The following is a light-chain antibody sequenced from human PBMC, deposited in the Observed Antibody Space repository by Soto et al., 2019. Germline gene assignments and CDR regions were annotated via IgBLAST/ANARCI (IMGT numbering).Light chain of an antibody. CDR2: AAS. J-gene: IGKJ3*01. Sequence: EIVLTQSPGTLSLSPGERATLSCRASQSVSSSYLAWCQQKPGQAPRLLIYAASSRATGIPDRISGSGSGSDFTLTISRLEPEDFAVYYCQQCGSSPPEFTFGPGTKVDIK. CDR1: QSVSSSY. CDR3: QQCGSSPPEFT. V-gene: IGKV3-20*01.